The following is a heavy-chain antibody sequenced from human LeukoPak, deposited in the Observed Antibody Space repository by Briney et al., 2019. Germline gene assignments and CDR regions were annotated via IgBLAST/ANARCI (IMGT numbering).Heavy chain of an antibody. CDR2: IYSGGST. CDR1: GFTVSSNY. CDR3: ASSGYYS. D-gene: IGHD3-22*01. V-gene: IGHV3-53*01. J-gene: IGHJ4*02. Sequence: GGSLRLSCAASGFTVSSNYMSWVRQSPGKGLEWVSIIYSGGSTYYADFVKGRFTISRDNSKNTLYLQMNSLRAEDTAVYYCASSGYYSWGQGTLVTVSS.